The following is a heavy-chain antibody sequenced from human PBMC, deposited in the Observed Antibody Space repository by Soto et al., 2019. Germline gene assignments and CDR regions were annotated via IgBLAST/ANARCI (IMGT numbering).Heavy chain of an antibody. V-gene: IGHV3-33*01. D-gene: IGHD3-9*01. J-gene: IGHJ4*02. CDR3: ARDAVEAYYDILTGYFDY. Sequence: GESLKISCAASGFTFSSYGMHWVRQAPGKGLEWVAVIWYDGSNKYYADSVKGRFTISRDNSKNTLYLQMNSLRAEDTAVYYCARDAVEAYYDILTGYFDYWGQGTLVTVSS. CDR2: IWYDGSNK. CDR1: GFTFSSYG.